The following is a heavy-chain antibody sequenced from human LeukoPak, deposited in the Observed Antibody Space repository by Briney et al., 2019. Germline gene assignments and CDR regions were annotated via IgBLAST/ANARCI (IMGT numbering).Heavy chain of an antibody. D-gene: IGHD2-21*02. CDR2: IYNGGST. V-gene: IGHV4-59*08. CDR1: GGSISSYY. Sequence: SETLSLTCTVSGGSISSYYWSWIRRPPGKGLEWIGYIYNGGSTNYNPSLKSRVTTSVDTSKNQFSLKLRSVTAADTAVYYCARVETNTVWATDYWGQGTLVTVSS. CDR3: ARVETNTVWATDY. J-gene: IGHJ4*02.